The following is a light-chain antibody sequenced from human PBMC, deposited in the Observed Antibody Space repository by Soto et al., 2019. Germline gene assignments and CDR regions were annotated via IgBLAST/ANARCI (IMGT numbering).Light chain of an antibody. J-gene: IGLJ3*02. CDR2: EGN. Sequence: QSALTQPASVSGSPGQSITISCTGTSSDVGSFDLVSWYQQRPGKAPKLLIYEGNKRPSGVSNRFSGSKSGNTASLTISGLQAEDEADYYCSSYAGSTTWVFGGGTKLTVL. V-gene: IGLV2-23*01. CDR3: SSYAGSTTWV. CDR1: SSDVGSFDL.